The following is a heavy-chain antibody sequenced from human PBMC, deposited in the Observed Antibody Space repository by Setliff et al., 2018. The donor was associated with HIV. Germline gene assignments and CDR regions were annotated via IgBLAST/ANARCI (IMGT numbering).Heavy chain of an antibody. CDR1: GFTFSDHY. D-gene: IGHD5-12*01. Sequence: GGSLRLSCAASGFTFSDHYMGWVRQAPGKGLEWVGRSTNKDNSYTTTYAASVKGRFTISRDDSKNSLYLQMNSLKTEDTAVYYCTTEDPWLRFGHWGQGTLVTVSS. CDR3: TTEDPWLRFGH. V-gene: IGHV3-72*01. CDR2: STNKDNSYTT. J-gene: IGHJ5*02.